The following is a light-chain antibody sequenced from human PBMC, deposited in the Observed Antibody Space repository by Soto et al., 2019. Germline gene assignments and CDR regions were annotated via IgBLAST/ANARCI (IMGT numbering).Light chain of an antibody. CDR2: GAS. Sequence: IVLTQSPGTLSLSPGERATLSCRASQSVTSSYLAWYQQKPGQAPRLLISGASSRATGIPDRFSGSGSGTDFTLTISRLEPEDFAVYYCQQYGTSRLTFGGGTKVEIK. J-gene: IGKJ4*02. V-gene: IGKV3-20*01. CDR1: QSVTSSY. CDR3: QQYGTSRLT.